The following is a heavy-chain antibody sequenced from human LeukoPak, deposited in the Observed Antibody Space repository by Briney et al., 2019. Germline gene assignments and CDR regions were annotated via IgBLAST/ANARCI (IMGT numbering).Heavy chain of an antibody. J-gene: IGHJ4*02. V-gene: IGHV3-23*01. CDR2: ISGSADTT. Sequence: PGGSLRLSCAASGFTFSRYAMTWVRQVPGKGLDWVSFISGSADTTYYAESVNGRFTISRDNSKNTLYLHMNSLTADDTAVYFCAKAVGSGSYRHSDCWGQGTLVTVSS. CDR3: AKAVGSGSYRHSDC. CDR1: GFTFSRYA. D-gene: IGHD3-10*01.